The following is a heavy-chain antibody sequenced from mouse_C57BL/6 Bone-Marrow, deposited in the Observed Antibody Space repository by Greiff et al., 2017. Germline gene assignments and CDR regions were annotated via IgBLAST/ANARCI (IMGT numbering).Heavy chain of an antibody. J-gene: IGHJ3*01. CDR1: GYTFTDYY. CDR3: ERPYYSKSSWFDY. Sequence: QVQLQQPGAELVKPGASVKISCKASGYTFTDYYINWVKQRPGQGLEWIGKIGPGSGSTYYNEKFKGKATLTADKSSSTAYMQLSSLTSEDSAVYVCERPYYSKSSWFDYGGQGTRVTVSA. V-gene: IGHV1-77*01. D-gene: IGHD2-5*01. CDR2: IGPGSGST.